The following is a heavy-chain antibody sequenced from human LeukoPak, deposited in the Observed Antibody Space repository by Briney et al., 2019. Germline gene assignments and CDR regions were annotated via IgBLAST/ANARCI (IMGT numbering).Heavy chain of an antibody. J-gene: IGHJ4*02. V-gene: IGHV3-30*02. CDR3: AKIPDSSGWYEFDF. CDR1: GFSFSSYG. D-gene: IGHD6-19*01. Sequence: GGSLRLSCAASGFSFSSYGMHWVRQAPGKGLEWMSFIRYDGNNQYYADSVKGRFTISRDNPKNTLYLQLNSLRADDTAVYYCAKIPDSSGWYEFDFWGQGTLVTVSS. CDR2: IRYDGNNQ.